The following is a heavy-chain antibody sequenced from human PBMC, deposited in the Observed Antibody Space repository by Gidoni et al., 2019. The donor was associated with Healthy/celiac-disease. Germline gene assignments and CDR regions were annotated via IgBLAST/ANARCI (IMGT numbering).Heavy chain of an antibody. D-gene: IGHD4-17*01. V-gene: IGHV3-48*03. CDR1: GFTFRSYE. Sequence: EVQLVESGGGLVQPGGSLRLSCAASGFTFRSYEMNWVRQAPGKGLEWVSYISSSGSTIYYADSGKGRFTISRDNAKNSLYLQMNSLRAEDTAVYYCARDSVTTVTLYYYYGMDVWGQGTTVTVSS. J-gene: IGHJ6*02. CDR3: ARDSVTTVTLYYYYGMDV. CDR2: ISSSGSTI.